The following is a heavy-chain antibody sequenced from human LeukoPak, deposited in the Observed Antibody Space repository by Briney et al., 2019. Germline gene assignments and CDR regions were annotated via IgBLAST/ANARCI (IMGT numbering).Heavy chain of an antibody. D-gene: IGHD6-19*01. CDR2: INHSGST. Sequence: SENLSFTCAVYGGSFSGYYWSWIRQPPGKGLEWIGEINHSGSTNSNPSLNSRVTISVDTSKNQFSLKLSSVSAAATAVYYCARGWYSSGWYGCPRADYWGQGTLVTVSS. J-gene: IGHJ4*02. CDR3: ARGWYSSGWYGCPRADY. V-gene: IGHV4-34*01. CDR1: GGSFSGYY.